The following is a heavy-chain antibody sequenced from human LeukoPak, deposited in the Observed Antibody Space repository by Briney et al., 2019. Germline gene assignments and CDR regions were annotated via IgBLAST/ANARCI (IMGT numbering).Heavy chain of an antibody. CDR2: INHSGST. J-gene: IGHJ6*02. V-gene: IGHV4-39*07. Sequence: SETLSLTCTVSGVSISSSPYYWGWIRQPTGKGLEWIVEINHSGSTNYNPSLKSRVTISVDTSKNQFSLKLSSVTAADTAVYYCARGVGHCSSTSCLAYSTVMDVWGQGTTVTVSS. CDR3: ARGVGHCSSTSCLAYSTVMDV. D-gene: IGHD2-2*01. CDR1: GVSISSSPYY.